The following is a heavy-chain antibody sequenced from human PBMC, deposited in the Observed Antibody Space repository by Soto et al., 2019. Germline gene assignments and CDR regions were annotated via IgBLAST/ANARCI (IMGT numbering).Heavy chain of an antibody. CDR2: ISGSGGST. CDR3: AKKSTSGWAD. Sequence: EMQLLESGGGLVQPGESLRLSCAASVFRFSSYAMSWVRQGPGKGLEWVAAISGSGGSTLYTDFVKGRFTISRDNSKNMLYVEMNGLRGDDTAVYYCAKKSTSGWADWGQGTLVTVSS. CDR1: VFRFSSYA. V-gene: IGHV3-23*01. J-gene: IGHJ4*02. D-gene: IGHD6-19*01.